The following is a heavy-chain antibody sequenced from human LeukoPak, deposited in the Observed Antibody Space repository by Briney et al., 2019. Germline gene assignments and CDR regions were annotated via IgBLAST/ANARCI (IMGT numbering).Heavy chain of an antibody. J-gene: IGHJ4*02. V-gene: IGHV4-34*01. CDR1: GGSFSGYY. Sequence: SETLSLTCAVYGGSFSGYYWSWIRQPPGTGLEWIGEINQSGSTNYNPSLKSRVTISVDTSKNQFSLKLSSVAAADTAVYYCARVYWSKKVGATNADYWGQGNLVTVSS. D-gene: IGHD1-26*01. CDR3: ARVYWSKKVGATNADY. CDR2: INQSGST.